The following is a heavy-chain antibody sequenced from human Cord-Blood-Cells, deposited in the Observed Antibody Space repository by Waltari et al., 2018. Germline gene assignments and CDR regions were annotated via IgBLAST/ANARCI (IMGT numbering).Heavy chain of an antibody. CDR1: GYTFTSYG. CDR3: ARDGVGGGSYYYYYGMDV. J-gene: IGHJ6*02. Sequence: QVQLVQSGAEVKKPGASVKVSCQASGYTFTSYGISWVRQAPGLGLEWMGWISAYNGNTNYAQKLQGRVTMTTDTSTSTAYMELRSLRSDDTAVYYCARDGVGGGSYYYYYGMDVWGQGTTVTVSS. D-gene: IGHD2-15*01. V-gene: IGHV1-18*01. CDR2: ISAYNGNT.